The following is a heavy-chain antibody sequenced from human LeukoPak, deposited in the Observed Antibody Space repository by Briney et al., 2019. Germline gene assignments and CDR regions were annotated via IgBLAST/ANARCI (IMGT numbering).Heavy chain of an antibody. D-gene: IGHD1-20*01. V-gene: IGHV3-21*01. CDR1: GFTFSSYF. J-gene: IGHJ4*02. CDR3: ARALTGIPYYFDY. CDR2: ITTSSSDV. Sequence: GXSLXLSCAASGFTFSSYFMNWVRQAPGKGLEWVSSITTSSSDVYYADSVRGRFTISRDNAKNSLFLQMNGLRAEDTAVYYCARALTGIPYYFDYWGQGSLVTVSS.